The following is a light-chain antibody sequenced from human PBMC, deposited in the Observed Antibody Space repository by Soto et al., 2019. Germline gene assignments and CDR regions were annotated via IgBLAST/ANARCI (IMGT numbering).Light chain of an antibody. V-gene: IGKV3-15*01. CDR3: PQYTICPWP. J-gene: IGKJ1*01. CDR1: QSVRTT. CDR2: DAS. Sequence: EIVMTQSPATLSVSPGERATLSCRASQSVRTTVAWYQQRPGQAPRLLIYDASTRATGVPARFSGGGSGTDFPLTLPSLQSEDFAVYSRPQYTICPWPFGQETK.